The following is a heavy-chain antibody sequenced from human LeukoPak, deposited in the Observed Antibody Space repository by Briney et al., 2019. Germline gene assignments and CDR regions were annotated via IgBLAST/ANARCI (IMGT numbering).Heavy chain of an antibody. Sequence: ASVKVSCKASGYTFTNYDIIWVRQAPGQGLEWMGWMNPNSGNTGYAQKFQGRVTMTRNTSISTAYMELSSLRSEDTAVYYCARGLGNDGIFDYWGQGTLVTVSS. J-gene: IGHJ4*02. CDR1: GYTFTNYD. CDR2: MNPNSGNT. CDR3: ARGLGNDGIFDY. V-gene: IGHV1-8*01. D-gene: IGHD1-1*01.